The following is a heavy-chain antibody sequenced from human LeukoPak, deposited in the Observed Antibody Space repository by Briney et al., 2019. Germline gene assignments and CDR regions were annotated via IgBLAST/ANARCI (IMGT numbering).Heavy chain of an antibody. Sequence: ASVKVSCKASGYTFTSYYIHWVRQAPGQGLEWMGIINPSGGSTNYAQKFQGRVTVTRDTSTSTVYMELSGLRSEDTAVYYCAREAIAVPGIPDFDFWGQGTLVTVSS. V-gene: IGHV1-46*01. CDR2: INPSGGST. D-gene: IGHD6-19*01. CDR3: AREAIAVPGIPDFDF. CDR1: GYTFTSYY. J-gene: IGHJ4*02.